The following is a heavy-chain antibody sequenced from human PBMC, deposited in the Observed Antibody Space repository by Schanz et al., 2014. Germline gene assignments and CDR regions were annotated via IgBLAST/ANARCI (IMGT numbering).Heavy chain of an antibody. CDR2: IGNGGVTI. Sequence: QVQLVDSGGGLVKPGGSLRLSCTASGFPFSDYFMAWLRQPPGRGLEWVSYIGNGGVTIYYADSVKGRFTISRYNSKNPLYLHMNSLRAEDTAVYYSARIVGSVFDYWAQGTLVTVSS. V-gene: IGHV3-11*01. CDR1: GFPFSDYF. J-gene: IGHJ4*02. CDR3: ARIVGSVFDY. D-gene: IGHD6-25*01.